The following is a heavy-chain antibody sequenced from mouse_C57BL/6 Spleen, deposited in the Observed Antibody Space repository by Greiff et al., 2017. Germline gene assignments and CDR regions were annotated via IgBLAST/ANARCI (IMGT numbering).Heavy chain of an antibody. D-gene: IGHD1-1*02. CDR3: ASSVDFGC. V-gene: IGHV1-54*01. CDR1: GYAFTNYL. Sequence: VHLVESGAELVRPGTSVKVSCKASGYAFTNYLIEWVKQRPGQGLEWIGVINPGSGGTNYNEKFKGKATLTADKSSSTAYMQLSSLTSEDSAVCFCASSVDFGCWGQTTTLSVAT. J-gene: IGHJ2*01. CDR2: INPGSGGT.